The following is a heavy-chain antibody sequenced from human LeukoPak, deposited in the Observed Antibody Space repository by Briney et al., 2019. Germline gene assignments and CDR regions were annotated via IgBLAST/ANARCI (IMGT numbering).Heavy chain of an antibody. CDR3: AKDGRSSSPY. D-gene: IGHD6-13*01. CDR1: QFTFTRYA. J-gene: IGHJ4*02. Sequence: GGSLRLSCAASQFTFTRYAMSWVRQAPGKGLEWVSGINNNGGDTYYADSVEGRFTISRDNSKNTLYLQMNSLRAEDTAIYYCAKDGRSSSPYWGQGTLVTVSS. V-gene: IGHV3-23*01. CDR2: INNNGGDT.